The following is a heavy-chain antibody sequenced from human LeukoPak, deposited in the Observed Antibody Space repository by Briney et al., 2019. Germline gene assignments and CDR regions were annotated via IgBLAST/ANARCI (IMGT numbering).Heavy chain of an antibody. CDR2: IYTSGST. V-gene: IGHV4-61*02. Sequence: SETLSLTCSVSGVTINSGSYYWSWIRQPAGKGLEWIGRIYTSGSTDYNPSLKSRVTISVDTSKNQFSLKLSSVTAADTAVFYCARRTGTYYYDSSGYSPWRYYFDYWGQGTLVTVSS. D-gene: IGHD3-22*01. J-gene: IGHJ4*02. CDR1: GVTINSGSYY. CDR3: ARRTGTYYYDSSGYSPWRYYFDY.